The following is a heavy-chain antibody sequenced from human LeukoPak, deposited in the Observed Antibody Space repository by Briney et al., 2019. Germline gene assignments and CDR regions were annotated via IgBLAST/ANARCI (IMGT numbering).Heavy chain of an antibody. Sequence: PGGSLRLSCAASGFTFSNYWMHWVRQAPGKGLVWVSVIYSGGSTYYADSVKGRFTISRDNSKNTLYLQMNSLRAEDTAVYYCARGDWGLGLWGRGTLVTVSS. J-gene: IGHJ2*01. CDR3: ARGDWGLGL. CDR2: IYSGGST. CDR1: GFTFSNYW. V-gene: IGHV3-66*02.